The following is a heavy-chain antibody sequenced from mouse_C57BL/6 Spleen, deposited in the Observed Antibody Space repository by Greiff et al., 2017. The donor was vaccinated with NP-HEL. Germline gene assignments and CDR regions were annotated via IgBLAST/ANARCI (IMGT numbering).Heavy chain of an antibody. Sequence: EVQLQQSGPELVKPGASVKISCKASGYSFTGYYMNWVKQSPEKSLEWIGEINPSTGGTTYNQKFKAKATLTVDKSSSTAYMQLKSLTSEDSAVYYCGGYDAWFAYWGQGTLVTVSA. D-gene: IGHD2-14*01. V-gene: IGHV1-42*01. CDR2: INPSTGGT. CDR1: GYSFTGYY. J-gene: IGHJ3*01. CDR3: GGYDAWFAY.